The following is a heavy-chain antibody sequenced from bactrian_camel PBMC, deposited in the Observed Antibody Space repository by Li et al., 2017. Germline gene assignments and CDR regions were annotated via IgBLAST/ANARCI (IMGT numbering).Heavy chain of an antibody. J-gene: IGHJ4*01. CDR2: IYPGGEST. CDR1: GYTYSRNC. D-gene: IGHD3*01. CDR3: YFYVSLDASSCRTQSKY. V-gene: IGHV3S40*01. Sequence: VQLVESGGGSVQAGGSLRLSCAVSGYTYSRNCLAWFRQVPGKEREGVATIYPGGESTYYADSVKGRFTISQDNAKNTIYLQMTSLEPEDTAMYYCYFYVSLDASSCRTQSKYWGQGTQVTVS.